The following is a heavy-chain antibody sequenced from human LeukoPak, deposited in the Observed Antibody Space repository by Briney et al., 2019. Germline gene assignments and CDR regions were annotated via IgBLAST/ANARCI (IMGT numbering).Heavy chain of an antibody. CDR1: GFTFNSYA. Sequence: GGSLRLSCAASGFTFNSYAMSWVRQAPGKGLEWVSAISGSGGNTHYGDSAKGRFTISRDNSKNTVYLQMNSLRAEDTAVYYCVSFYETYWGRGTLVTVSS. V-gene: IGHV3-23*01. D-gene: IGHD2/OR15-2a*01. J-gene: IGHJ4*02. CDR2: ISGSGGNT. CDR3: VSFYETY.